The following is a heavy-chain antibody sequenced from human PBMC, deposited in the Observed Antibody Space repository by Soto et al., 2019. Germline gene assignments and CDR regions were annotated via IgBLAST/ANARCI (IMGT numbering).Heavy chain of an antibody. CDR1: GFAFSTYG. J-gene: IGHJ6*02. CDR2: IWYDGNNQ. D-gene: IGHD6-19*01. Sequence: GGFLRLSCAASGFAFSTYGMHWVRQAPGKGLEWVAVIWYDGNNQYYTDSVEGRFTISRDNSHNTLYLQMNSLRAEDTAVYYCARDDIPGIAVATYGMDVWGQGTTVTVS. CDR3: ARDDIPGIAVATYGMDV. V-gene: IGHV3-33*01.